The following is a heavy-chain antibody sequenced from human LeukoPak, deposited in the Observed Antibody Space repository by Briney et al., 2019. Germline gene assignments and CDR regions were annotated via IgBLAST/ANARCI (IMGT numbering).Heavy chain of an antibody. D-gene: IGHD6-19*01. J-gene: IGHJ4*02. CDR2: IRNKANSYAT. CDR3: ASSDWYHYFDY. V-gene: IGHV3-73*01. CDR1: GFTFSGSA. Sequence: GGSLRLSCAASGFTFSGSAMHWVRQASGKGLEWVGRIRNKANSYATEYATSVKGRFTISRDDSKNTAYLQMNSLRAEDTAVYYCASSDWYHYFDYWGQGTLVTVSS.